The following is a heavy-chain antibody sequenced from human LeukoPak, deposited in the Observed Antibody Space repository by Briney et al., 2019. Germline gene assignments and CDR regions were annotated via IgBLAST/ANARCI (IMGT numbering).Heavy chain of an antibody. CDR2: IIPIFGTA. Sequence: ASVKVSCXASGGTFSIYAISWVRQARGQGLEWMGGIIPIFGTANYAQKFQGRVTITADESTSTAYMELSSLRSEDTAVYYCARSTSGIAARRFFDYWGQGTLVTVSS. J-gene: IGHJ4*02. CDR3: ARSTSGIAARRFFDY. CDR1: GGTFSIYA. D-gene: IGHD6-6*01. V-gene: IGHV1-69*01.